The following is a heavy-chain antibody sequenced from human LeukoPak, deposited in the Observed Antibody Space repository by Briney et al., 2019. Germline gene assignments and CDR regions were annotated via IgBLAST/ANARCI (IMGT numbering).Heavy chain of an antibody. V-gene: IGHV1-24*01. D-gene: IGHD4-17*01. CDR1: GYTLTELS. CDR2: FDPEDGET. Sequence: ASVKVSCKVSGYTLTELSMHWVRQAPGKGLEWMGGFDPEDGETIYAQKFQGRVTMTTDTSTSTAYMELRSLRSDDTAVYYCARGDYGDSPDYWGQGTLVTVSS. CDR3: ARGDYGDSPDY. J-gene: IGHJ4*02.